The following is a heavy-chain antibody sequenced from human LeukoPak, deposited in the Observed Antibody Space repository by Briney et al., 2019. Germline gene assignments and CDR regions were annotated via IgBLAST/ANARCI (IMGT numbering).Heavy chain of an antibody. D-gene: IGHD6-6*01. V-gene: IGHV3-23*01. Sequence: AGGSLRLSCAASGFTFSSYAMSWVRQAPGKGLGWVSAISGSGGSTYYADSVKGRFTISRDNSKNTLYLQMNSLRAEDTAVYYCAKPIAARHDFDYWGQGTLVTVSS. J-gene: IGHJ4*02. CDR3: AKPIAARHDFDY. CDR1: GFTFSSYA. CDR2: ISGSGGST.